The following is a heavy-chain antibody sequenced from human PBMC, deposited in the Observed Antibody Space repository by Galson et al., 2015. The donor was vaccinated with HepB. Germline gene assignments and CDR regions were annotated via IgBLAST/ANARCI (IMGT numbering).Heavy chain of an antibody. CDR1: GFTFSTYG. V-gene: IGHV3-33*08. D-gene: IGHD3-3*01. Sequence: SLRLSCAASGFTFSTYGMHWVRQAPGKGLEWVAVIWYDGSNKYYADSVKGRFTISRDNSKNTLYLQMNSLRAEDTAVYYCARDHSYYGDYGDYWGQGTLVTVSS. J-gene: IGHJ4*02. CDR2: IWYDGSNK. CDR3: ARDHSYYGDYGDY.